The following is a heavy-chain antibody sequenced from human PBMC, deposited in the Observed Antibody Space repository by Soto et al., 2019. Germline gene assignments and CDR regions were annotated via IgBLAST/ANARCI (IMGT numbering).Heavy chain of an antibody. CDR3: ARWRQWLGFDY. Sequence: ASVKVSCKASGYTFTSYGISWVRQAPGQGLEWMGWMNPNSGNTGYAQKFQGRVTMTRNTSISTAYMELSSLRSEDSAVYYCARWRQWLGFDYWGQGTLVTVSS. V-gene: IGHV1-8*02. CDR2: MNPNSGNT. D-gene: IGHD6-19*01. CDR1: GYTFTSYG. J-gene: IGHJ4*02.